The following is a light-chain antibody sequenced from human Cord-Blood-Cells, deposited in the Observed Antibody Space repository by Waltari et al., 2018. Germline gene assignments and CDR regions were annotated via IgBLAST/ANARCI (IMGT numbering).Light chain of an antibody. CDR2: AAS. CDR3: QQSYSTPPKLT. CDR1: QSISSY. J-gene: IGKJ4*01. Sequence: DIQMTQSPSSLSASVGDRVTITCRASQSISSYLNWYQQKPGKAPKLLIYAASSLQSGVPSRFSGSGSGTDFTLTISSLQPEDSATYYCQQSYSTPPKLTFGGGTKVEIK. V-gene: IGKV1-39*01.